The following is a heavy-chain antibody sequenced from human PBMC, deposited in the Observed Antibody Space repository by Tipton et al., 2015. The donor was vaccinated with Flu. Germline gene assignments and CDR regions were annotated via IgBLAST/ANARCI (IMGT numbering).Heavy chain of an antibody. D-gene: IGHD2-2*01. V-gene: IGHV3-7*01. CDR3: GRAIGGSSSH. Sequence: SLRLSCAASGFTFGDYWMHWVRQALGKGLEWVANINQDGSVNYYVDSVKGRFTISRDNAKNSLYLQMNNLRAEDTAVYYCGRAIGGSSSHWGQGTLVTVSS. CDR2: INQDGSVN. J-gene: IGHJ4*02. CDR1: GFTFGDYW.